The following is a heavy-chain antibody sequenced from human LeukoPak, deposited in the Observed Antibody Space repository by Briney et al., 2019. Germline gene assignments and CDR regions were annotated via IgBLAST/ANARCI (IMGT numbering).Heavy chain of an antibody. CDR3: GNRYVDFDY. CDR1: GDPFTRYY. Sequence: ASVKLSCKASGDPFTRYYMHCLRQAPGQGLEWMGWINPNSGGTNYAQKFQGRVTMTRDTSISTAYMELSRLRSDDTAVYYCGNRYVDFDYWGQGTLVTVSS. V-gene: IGHV1-2*02. CDR2: INPNSGGT. J-gene: IGHJ4*02. D-gene: IGHD2/OR15-2a*01.